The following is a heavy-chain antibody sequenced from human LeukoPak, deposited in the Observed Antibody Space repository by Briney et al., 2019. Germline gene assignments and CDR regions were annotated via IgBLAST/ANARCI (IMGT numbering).Heavy chain of an antibody. J-gene: IGHJ4*02. V-gene: IGHV3-21*01. CDR1: GFTFSSCT. CDR2: ISSSSSYV. D-gene: IGHD4-23*01. Sequence: GGSLRLSWAASGFTFSSCTMNWVRQAPGKGLEWVSSISSSSSYVYSADSVKGRFTISRDNAKNSLYLQMNSLRAEDTAVYYCARDGAVLGAVTPGHLFYFDYWGQGTLVTVSS. CDR3: ARDGAVLGAVTPGHLFYFDY.